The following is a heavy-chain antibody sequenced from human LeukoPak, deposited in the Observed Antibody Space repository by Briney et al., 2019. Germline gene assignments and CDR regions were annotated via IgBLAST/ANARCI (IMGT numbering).Heavy chain of an antibody. CDR3: GKERYRSSSVVDY. J-gene: IGHJ4*01. Sequence: PGGSLRLSCAASGFTFSSNAMNWVRQAPGKGLEWVSGITGSGDSTYYADSVKGRFTISRDNSKNTVYLQMNSLRVEDTAVYHCGKERYRSSSVVDYWGHGTLVTVSS. CDR2: ITGSGDST. D-gene: IGHD6-6*01. V-gene: IGHV3-23*01. CDR1: GFTFSSNA.